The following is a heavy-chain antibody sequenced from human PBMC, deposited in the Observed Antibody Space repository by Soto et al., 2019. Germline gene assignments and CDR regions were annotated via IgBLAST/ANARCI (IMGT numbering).Heavy chain of an antibody. CDR3: ASRYRQSGYSRSWVFDY. D-gene: IGHD6-13*01. CDR2: IFYSGST. Sequence: QVQLQESGPGLVKPSQTLSLICTVSGGSINSGGYYWNWIRQHPGKGLEWIGYIFYSGSTYYNPFLRSRVTISADTSENQFSLNLSSVTAADTTAYFSASRYRQSGYSRSWVFDYWGQGTLVNVSS. CDR1: GGSINSGGYY. V-gene: IGHV4-31*03. J-gene: IGHJ4*02.